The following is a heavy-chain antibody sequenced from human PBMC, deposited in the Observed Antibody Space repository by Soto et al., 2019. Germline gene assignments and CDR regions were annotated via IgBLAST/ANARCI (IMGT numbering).Heavy chain of an antibody. D-gene: IGHD3-3*01. Sequence: EVQLLESGGGLVQPGGSLRLSCAASGFTFSSYAMSWVRQAPGKGLEWVSDISGSGGSAYYADSVKGRFTISRDNSKNTMYRQRNSLRAEDTAVYYCAKTPVLRFLEWPLGRYFEYWGQGTLVTVSS. V-gene: IGHV3-23*01. J-gene: IGHJ4*02. CDR3: AKTPVLRFLEWPLGRYFEY. CDR2: ISGSGGSA. CDR1: GFTFSSYA.